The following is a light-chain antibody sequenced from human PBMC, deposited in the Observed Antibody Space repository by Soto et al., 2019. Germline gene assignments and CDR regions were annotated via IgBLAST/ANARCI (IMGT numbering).Light chain of an antibody. V-gene: IGKV1-39*01. CDR2: KAS. J-gene: IGKJ4*01. CDR3: EQRYSTPQVT. CDR1: QSISTY. Sequence: DIQMTQSPSSLSASVGDRVTITCRASQSISTYLSWYQQKPGKAPNLLIYKASNLQGGVPSRFSGSGSGTEFTLTISSLQPEDFATYYCEQRYSTPQVTFGEGTKVEIK.